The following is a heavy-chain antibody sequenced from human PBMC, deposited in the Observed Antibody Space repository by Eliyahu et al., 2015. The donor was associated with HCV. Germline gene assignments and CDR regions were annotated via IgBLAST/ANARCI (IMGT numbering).Heavy chain of an antibody. V-gene: IGHV4-61*02. J-gene: IGHJ4*02. Sequence: QVQLQESGPGLVKPSQTLSLTCXVXGGSISSGSYYWSWIRQPAGKALEWIGRIYTSGSTNYNPSLKSRVTISVDTSKNQFSLKLSSVTAADTAVYYCARDGVVGATGAARYDYWGQGTLVTVSS. CDR3: ARDGVVGATGAARYDY. CDR2: IYTSGST. CDR1: GGSISSGSYY. D-gene: IGHD1-26*01.